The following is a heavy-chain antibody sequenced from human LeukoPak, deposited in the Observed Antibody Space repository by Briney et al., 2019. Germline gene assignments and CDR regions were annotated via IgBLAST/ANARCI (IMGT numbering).Heavy chain of an antibody. Sequence: GASVTVSCKASGYTFTSYGISWVRQAPGQGLEWMGWISAYNGNTNYAQKLQGRVTMTTDTSTSTAYMELRSLRSDDTAVYYCARDNYYDSRVSFDYWGQGTLVTVSS. CDR3: ARDNYYDSRVSFDY. J-gene: IGHJ4*02. D-gene: IGHD3-22*01. CDR1: GYTFTSYG. V-gene: IGHV1-18*01. CDR2: ISAYNGNT.